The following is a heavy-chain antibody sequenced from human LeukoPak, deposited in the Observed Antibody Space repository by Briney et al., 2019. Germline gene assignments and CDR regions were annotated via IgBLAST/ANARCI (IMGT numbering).Heavy chain of an antibody. Sequence: ASVKVSCKASGYTFTSYGISWVRQAPGQGLEWMGWISAYNGNTNYAQKLQGRVTMTTDTSTSTAYKELRSLRSDDTAVYYGAREGQQWLVLSMGYISTFDPWGQGNLVTVSS. J-gene: IGHJ5*02. CDR1: GYTFTSYG. CDR3: AREGQQWLVLSMGYISTFDP. V-gene: IGHV1-18*01. CDR2: ISAYNGNT. D-gene: IGHD6-19*01.